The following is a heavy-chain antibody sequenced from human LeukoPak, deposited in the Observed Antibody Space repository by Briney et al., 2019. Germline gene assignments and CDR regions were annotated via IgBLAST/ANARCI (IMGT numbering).Heavy chain of an antibody. CDR3: ARDRPHYDILTDYYYYYMDV. CDR1: GFTFSSYS. CDR2: ISSSSSYI. V-gene: IGHV3-21*01. J-gene: IGHJ6*03. Sequence: GGSLRLSCAASGFTFSSYSMNWVRQAPGKGLECVSYISSSSSYIYYADSVKGRFTISRDNAKNSLYLQMNSLRAEDTAVYYCARDRPHYDILTDYYYYYMDVWGKGTTVTVSS. D-gene: IGHD3-9*01.